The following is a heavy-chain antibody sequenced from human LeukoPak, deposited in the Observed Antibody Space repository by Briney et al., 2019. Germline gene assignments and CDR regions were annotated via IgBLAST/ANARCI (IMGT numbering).Heavy chain of an antibody. V-gene: IGHV4-61*02. CDR1: GGSISSGSYY. Sequence: PSQTLSLTCTVSGGSISSGSYYWSWIRQPAGKGLEWIGRIYTSGSTNYNPSLKSRVTISVDTSKNQFSLKLSSVTAADTAVYYCARISEIAAAGTTPRYFDLWGRGTLVTVSS. J-gene: IGHJ2*01. CDR2: IYTSGST. D-gene: IGHD6-13*01. CDR3: ARISEIAAAGTTPRYFDL.